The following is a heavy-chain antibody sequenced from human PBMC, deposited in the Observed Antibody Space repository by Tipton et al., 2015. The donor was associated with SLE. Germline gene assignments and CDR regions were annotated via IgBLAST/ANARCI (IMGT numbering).Heavy chain of an antibody. CDR1: SYSISSGYY. D-gene: IGHD4-17*01. V-gene: IGHV4-38-2*02. CDR2: IYYSGNT. CDR3: AGIHPNNYGDYGPFDY. J-gene: IGHJ4*02. Sequence: TLSLTCTVSSYSISSGYYWGWIRQPPGKGLEWIGSIYHSGSIYYSGNTYYNPSLESRVTISADTFKNQFSLKVTSATAADTAVYFCAGIHPNNYGDYGPFDYWGQGILVTVSS.